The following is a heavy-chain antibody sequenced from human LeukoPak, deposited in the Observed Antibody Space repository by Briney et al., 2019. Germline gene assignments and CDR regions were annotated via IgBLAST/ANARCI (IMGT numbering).Heavy chain of an antibody. J-gene: IGHJ4*02. CDR1: GGSVSSGSYY. CDR3: ASGYSSSWYY. Sequence: RPSETLSLTCTVSGGSVSSGSYYWSWIRQPPGKGLEWIGYIYYSGSTNYNPSLKSRVTISLDTSKKQYSLKLSSVTAADTAVYYCASGYSSSWYYWGQGTPATVSS. V-gene: IGHV4-61*01. CDR2: IYYSGST. D-gene: IGHD6-13*01.